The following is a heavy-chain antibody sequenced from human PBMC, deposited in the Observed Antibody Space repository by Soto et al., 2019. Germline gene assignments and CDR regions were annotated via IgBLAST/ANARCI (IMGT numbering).Heavy chain of an antibody. CDR3: AKALTSGYDFWSGYQPLDYFDY. J-gene: IGHJ4*02. CDR2: ISGSGGST. Sequence: GGSLRLSCAASGFTFSSYAMSWVRQAPGKGLEWVSAISGSGGSTYYADSVEGRFTISRDNSKNTLYLQMNSLRAEDTAVYYCAKALTSGYDFWSGYQPLDYFDYWGQETLVTVSS. V-gene: IGHV3-23*01. CDR1: GFTFSSYA. D-gene: IGHD3-3*01.